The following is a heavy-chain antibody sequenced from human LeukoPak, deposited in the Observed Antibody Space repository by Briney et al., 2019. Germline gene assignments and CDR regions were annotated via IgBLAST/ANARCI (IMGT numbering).Heavy chain of an antibody. D-gene: IGHD3-3*01. Sequence: GGSLRLSCAASGFTFSSYGMPWVRQAPGKGLEWVAVISYDGSNKYYADSVKGRFTISRDNSKNTLYLQMNSLRAEDTAVYYCAKTLDEPFDYWGQGTLVTVSS. V-gene: IGHV3-30*18. J-gene: IGHJ4*02. CDR1: GFTFSSYG. CDR2: ISYDGSNK. CDR3: AKTLDEPFDY.